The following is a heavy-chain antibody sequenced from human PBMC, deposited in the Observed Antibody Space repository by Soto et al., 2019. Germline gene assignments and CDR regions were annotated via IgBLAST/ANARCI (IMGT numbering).Heavy chain of an antibody. CDR2: IYYSGST. Sequence: QVQLQESGPGLVKPSQTLSLTCTVSGGSISSGDYYWSWIRQPPGKGLEWIGYIYYSGSTYYNPSLTSRVTISVDTSKNQFSLKLSSVTAADTGVYYCARDIRNYYDSSGWDAFDIWGQGTMVTVSS. CDR3: ARDIRNYYDSSGWDAFDI. CDR1: GGSISSGDYY. V-gene: IGHV4-30-4*01. J-gene: IGHJ3*02. D-gene: IGHD3-22*01.